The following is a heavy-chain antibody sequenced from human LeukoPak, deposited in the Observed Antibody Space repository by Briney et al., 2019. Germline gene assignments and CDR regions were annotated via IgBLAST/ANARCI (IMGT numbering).Heavy chain of an antibody. CDR3: ARYGNGVHMLPQGCVY. Sequence: ASVKVSCKASGYTFTSYGINWVRQAPGQGLEWMGWISGYNGDTNYAQKLQGRVTMTTDTSTSTAYMELRSLRSDDTAVYFCARYGNGVHMLPQGCVYWGQGTLVTVSS. V-gene: IGHV1-18*01. CDR2: ISGYNGDT. J-gene: IGHJ4*02. CDR1: GYTFTSYG. D-gene: IGHD2-8*01.